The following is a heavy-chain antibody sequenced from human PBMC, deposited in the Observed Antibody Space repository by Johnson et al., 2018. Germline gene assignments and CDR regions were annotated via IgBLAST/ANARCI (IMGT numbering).Heavy chain of an antibody. J-gene: IGHJ3*02. D-gene: IGHD2-21*02. CDR2: ISYDGSSK. V-gene: IGHV3-30*18. CDR3: AKDGVGDAGAFEI. CDR1: GFTFRSYG. Sequence: QVQLVQSGGGVVQPGRSLRLSCAASGFTFRSYGMHWVRQAPGTGLDWVAVISYDGSSKNYADSVKGRFTISRDTSKNTLGLEMNSLTVEDTAVYYCAKDGVGDAGAFEIWGQGPTVTVSS.